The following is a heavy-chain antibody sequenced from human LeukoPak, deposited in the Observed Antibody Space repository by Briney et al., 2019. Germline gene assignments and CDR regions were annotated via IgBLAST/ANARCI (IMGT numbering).Heavy chain of an antibody. D-gene: IGHD4/OR15-4a*01. J-gene: IGHJ5*02. V-gene: IGHV4-59*01. CDR2: IYYSATT. CDR1: GGSITHYY. CDR3: ARGVPFDP. Sequence: SETLSLTCTVSGGSITHYYWSWIRQPPRKGQEWIGYIYYSATTNYNPSLKSRVTISIYASKNQFSLNLTALTAADTAVYYCARGVPFDPWGQGTQVTVSS.